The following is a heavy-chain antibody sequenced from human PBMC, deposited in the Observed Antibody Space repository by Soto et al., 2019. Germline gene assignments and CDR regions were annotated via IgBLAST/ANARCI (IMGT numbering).Heavy chain of an antibody. D-gene: IGHD6-13*01. V-gene: IGHV4-4*02. CDR2: IYHSGST. J-gene: IGHJ4*02. Sequence: PSETLSLTCAVSGGSITSDDNWWSWVRQPPGEGLEWIGEIYHSGSTNYNPSLNSRVTISVDKSKNQFSLKLTSVTAADTAVYYCVSSSWYSLDYWGQGTRVTVSS. CDR1: GGSITSDDNW. CDR3: VSSSWYSLDY.